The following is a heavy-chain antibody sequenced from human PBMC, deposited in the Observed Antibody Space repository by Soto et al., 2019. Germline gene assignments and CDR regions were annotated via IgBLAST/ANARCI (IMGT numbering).Heavy chain of an antibody. CDR1: GFTFSSYG. Sequence: GGSLRLSCAASGFTFSSYGMHWVRQAPGKGLEWVAVISYDGSNKYYADSVKGRFTISRDNSKNTLYLQMNSLRAEDTAVYYCAKDIRHCTNGVCYGYYYYGMDVWGQGTTVTVSS. CDR2: ISYDGSNK. J-gene: IGHJ6*02. D-gene: IGHD2-8*01. V-gene: IGHV3-30*18. CDR3: AKDIRHCTNGVCYGYYYYGMDV.